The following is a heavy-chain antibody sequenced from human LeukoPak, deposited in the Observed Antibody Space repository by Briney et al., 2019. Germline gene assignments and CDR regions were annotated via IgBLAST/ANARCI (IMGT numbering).Heavy chain of an antibody. Sequence: SETLSLTCTVSGXSISPFYWSWIRQPPGKGLEWIAYIYYSGSTAYNPSLKSRVAISVDTSNNQVSLKLSSVTAADTAVYYCARHGYCSGGSCYWDYWGQGTLVTVSS. CDR2: IYYSGST. D-gene: IGHD2-15*01. V-gene: IGHV4-59*08. CDR3: ARHGYCSGGSCYWDY. CDR1: GXSISPFY. J-gene: IGHJ4*02.